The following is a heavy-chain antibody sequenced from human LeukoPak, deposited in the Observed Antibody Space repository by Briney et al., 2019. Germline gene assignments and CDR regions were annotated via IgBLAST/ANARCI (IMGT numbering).Heavy chain of an antibody. J-gene: IGHJ6*02. Sequence: GRSLRLSCAASGFTVSSNYMSWVRQAPGKGLEWVSVIYSCGSTYYADSVKGRFTISRDNSKNTLYLQMNSLRAEDTAVYYCAKADSGSYYNYYYYGMDVWGQGTTVTVSS. CDR1: GFTVSSNY. CDR2: IYSCGST. CDR3: AKADSGSYYNYYYYGMDV. D-gene: IGHD1-26*01. V-gene: IGHV3-66*03.